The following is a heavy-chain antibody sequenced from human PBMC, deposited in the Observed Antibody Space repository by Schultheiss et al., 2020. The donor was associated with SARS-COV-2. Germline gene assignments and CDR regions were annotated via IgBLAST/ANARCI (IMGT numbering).Heavy chain of an antibody. V-gene: IGHV4-39*01. J-gene: IGHJ4*02. CDR3: ARHEVYCSGGSCYSLFDY. Sequence: SQTLSLTCTATGGSISSSSYYWGWIRQPPGKGLEWIGSIYYSGSTYYNPSLKSRVTISVDTSKNQFSLKLSSVTAADTAVYYCARHEVYCSGGSCYSLFDYWGQGTLVTVSS. CDR2: IYYSGST. CDR1: GGSISSSSYY. D-gene: IGHD2-15*01.